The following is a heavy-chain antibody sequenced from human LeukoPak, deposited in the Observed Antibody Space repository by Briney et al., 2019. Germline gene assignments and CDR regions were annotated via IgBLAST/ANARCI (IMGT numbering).Heavy chain of an antibody. CDR2: ISYDGSNK. D-gene: IGHD3-3*01. J-gene: IGHJ4*02. CDR3: AKDVTIFGVVTAFDY. CDR1: GFTFSSYA. V-gene: IGHV3-30-3*01. Sequence: GGSLRLSCAASGFTFSSYAMHWVRQAPGKGLEWVAVISYDGSNKYYADSVKGRFTTSRDNSKNTLYLQMNSLRAEDTAVYYCAKDVTIFGVVTAFDYWGQGTLVTVSS.